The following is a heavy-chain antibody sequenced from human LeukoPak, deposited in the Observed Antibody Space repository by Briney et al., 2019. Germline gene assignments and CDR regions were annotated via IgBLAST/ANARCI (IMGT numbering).Heavy chain of an antibody. CDR3: ASVSARPDYYFDF. V-gene: IGHV4-28*01. Sequence: PSDTLSLTCAVSGYSISSSNWWGWIRQPPGKGLEWIGYIYYSGSTYYSPSLKGRVTMSIDTSKNQFSLKLSSVTAVDTAVYYCASVSARPDYYFDFWGQGTLVTVSS. CDR2: IYYSGST. J-gene: IGHJ4*02. D-gene: IGHD6-6*01. CDR1: GYSISSSNW.